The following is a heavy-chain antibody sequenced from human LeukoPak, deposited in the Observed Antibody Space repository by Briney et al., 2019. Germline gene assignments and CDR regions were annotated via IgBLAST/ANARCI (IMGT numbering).Heavy chain of an antibody. CDR1: GFTFSSYS. CDR2: ISSSSSYI. V-gene: IGHV3-21*01. J-gene: IGHJ5*02. Sequence: GGSLGLSCAASGFTFSSYSMNWVRQAPGKGLEWVSSISSSSSYIYYADSVKGRFTISRDNAKNSLYLQMNSLRAEDTAVYYCARAPDSYGYVGWFDPWGQGTLVTVSS. D-gene: IGHD5-18*01. CDR3: ARAPDSYGYVGWFDP.